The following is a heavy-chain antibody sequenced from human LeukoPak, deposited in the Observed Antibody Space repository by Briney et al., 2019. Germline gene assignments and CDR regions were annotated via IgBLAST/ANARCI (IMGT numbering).Heavy chain of an antibody. V-gene: IGHV1-3*01. J-gene: IGHJ5*02. CDR2: INAGNGNT. Sequence: ASVKVSCKASGYTFTSYAMHWVRQAPGQRLEWMGWINAGNGNTKYSQKFQGRVTITRDTSASTAYMELCSLRSEDTAVYYCAREYGEWLENWFDPWGQGTLVTVSS. CDR3: AREYGEWLENWFDP. D-gene: IGHD6-19*01. CDR1: GYTFTSYA.